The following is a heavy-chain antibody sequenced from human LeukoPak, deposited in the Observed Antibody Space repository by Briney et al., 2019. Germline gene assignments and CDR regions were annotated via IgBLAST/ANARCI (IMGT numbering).Heavy chain of an antibody. D-gene: IGHD6-6*01. CDR1: GVSFSDYY. CDR3: AREARAGYSSSSVFDY. Sequence: SETLSLTCAVYGVSFSDYYCSWIRQTPGKGLEWIGEVIHSGGTNLNPSLKSRVTISIETSKNQCTLKLSSVTAADTAVYYCAREARAGYSSSSVFDYWGQGTLVTVSS. J-gene: IGHJ4*02. CDR2: VIHSGGT. V-gene: IGHV4-34*12.